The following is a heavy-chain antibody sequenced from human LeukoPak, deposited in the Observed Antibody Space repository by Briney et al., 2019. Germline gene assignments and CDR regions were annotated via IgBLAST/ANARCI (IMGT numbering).Heavy chain of an antibody. J-gene: IGHJ4*02. CDR1: GFNFSSFS. V-gene: IGHV3-21*06. CDR2: ISYSSTFI. Sequence: PGGSLRLSCKGCGFNFSSFSLNWVRQAPGKGVAWVASISYSSTFIDYADSVKGRFTISRDNTQSSVFLQMNSLRDDDTAAYFCARGGDGYNSYLDFWGQGTLLSVSS. D-gene: IGHD5-24*01. CDR3: ARGGDGYNSYLDF.